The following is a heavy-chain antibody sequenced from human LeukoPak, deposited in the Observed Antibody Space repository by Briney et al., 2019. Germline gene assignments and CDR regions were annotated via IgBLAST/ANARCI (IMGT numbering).Heavy chain of an antibody. J-gene: IGHJ4*02. D-gene: IGHD3-10*01. CDR3: ARDHYYGSGNYHNLNFDY. V-gene: IGHV1-18*04. Sequence: GASVKVSCKASGYTFTGYYMHWVRQAPGRGLEWMGWVSGYNGNTNYAQKLQGRVTMTTEKSTSTAYMELRSLRSDDTAMYYCARDHYYGSGNYHNLNFDYWGQGTLVTVSS. CDR2: VSGYNGNT. CDR1: GYTFTGYY.